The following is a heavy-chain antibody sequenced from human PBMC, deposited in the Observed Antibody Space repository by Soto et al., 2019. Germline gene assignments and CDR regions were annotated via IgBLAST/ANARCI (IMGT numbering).Heavy chain of an antibody. CDR3: ARGSRFDP. V-gene: IGHV4-31*03. Sequence: QVQLLESGPKLVKPSQTLSLTCTVSGASITTAYYWTWVRQHPVKGLEWIGHIYYTGNTYYNPSLKSRLNISLDTSNNQFSLQLESVTAADTAIYYSARGSRFDPWGQGTLVTVSS. CDR1: GASITTAYY. J-gene: IGHJ5*02. D-gene: IGHD1-26*01. CDR2: IYYTGNT.